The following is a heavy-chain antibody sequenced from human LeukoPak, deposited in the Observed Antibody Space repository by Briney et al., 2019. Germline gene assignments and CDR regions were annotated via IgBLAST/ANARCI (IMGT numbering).Heavy chain of an antibody. Sequence: GASVKVSCKASGYTFTSYDINWVRQATGQGPEWMGWMNPNSGNTDYAQRFQGRVTMTRNTSISTAYMELSSLRSEDTAVYYCARAANWHDDDWSDPWGQGTLVTVSS. CDR3: ARAANWHDDDWSDP. CDR2: MNPNSGNT. V-gene: IGHV1-8*02. D-gene: IGHD1-1*01. CDR1: GYTFTSYD. J-gene: IGHJ5*02.